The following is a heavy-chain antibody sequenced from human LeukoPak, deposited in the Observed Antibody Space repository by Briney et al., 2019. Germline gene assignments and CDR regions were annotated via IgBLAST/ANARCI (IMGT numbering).Heavy chain of an antibody. Sequence: GASVKVSCTPSGYIFTSYGISWVRQAPGQGLEWMGWISVYNGDTTYAQKLQGRVTLTTDTSTTTAYMELRSLRYDDTAVYYCARDYPVISAPGASDFWGQGTLVTVSS. J-gene: IGHJ4*02. CDR2: ISVYNGDT. V-gene: IGHV1-18*01. CDR3: ARDYPVISAPGASDF. CDR1: GYIFTSYG. D-gene: IGHD4-23*01.